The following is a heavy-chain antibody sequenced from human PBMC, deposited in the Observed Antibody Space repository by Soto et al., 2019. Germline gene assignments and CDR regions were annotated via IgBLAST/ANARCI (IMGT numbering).Heavy chain of an antibody. CDR2: IIPIFGTA. D-gene: IGHD3-22*01. J-gene: IGHJ3*02. CDR3: ARVYYYVSSGYYYGSPDHAPFDI. V-gene: IGHV1-69*13. CDR1: GGTFSSYA. Sequence: GASVKVSCKASGGTFSSYAISWVRQAPGQGLEWMGGIIPIFGTANYAQKFQGRVTITADESTSTAYMELSSLRSEDTAVYYCARVYYYVSSGYYYGSPDHAPFDIWGQGTMVTVSS.